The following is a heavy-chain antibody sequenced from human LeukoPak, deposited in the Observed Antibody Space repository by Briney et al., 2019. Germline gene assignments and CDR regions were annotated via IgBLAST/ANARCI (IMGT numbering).Heavy chain of an antibody. Sequence: ASVKVSCKVSGYTLPELSIHWVRQSPGKGLEWMVGFEPEDAKTFYAQKFQGRITMTEDTSTNTGYMNLISLRSEDTAIYYCATSRLGDSVSLDYWGQGSLVTVSS. CDR3: ATSRLGDSVSLDY. CDR1: GYTLPELS. D-gene: IGHD1-26*01. CDR2: FEPEDAKT. J-gene: IGHJ4*02. V-gene: IGHV1-24*01.